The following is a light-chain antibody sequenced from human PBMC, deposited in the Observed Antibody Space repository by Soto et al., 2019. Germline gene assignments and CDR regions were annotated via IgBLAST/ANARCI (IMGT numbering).Light chain of an antibody. Sequence: DIVRTQSQLSLPVTXXEPAXISYMFSRSPLHSNGYNYLDWYLQKPGQSPQXXIYLGSNRASGVPDRFSGSGSGTDFTLKISRVEAEDVGVYYCMQALQTPITFGQGTRLEIK. CDR2: LGS. V-gene: IGKV2-28*01. J-gene: IGKJ5*01. CDR1: RSPLHSNGYNY. CDR3: MQALQTPIT.